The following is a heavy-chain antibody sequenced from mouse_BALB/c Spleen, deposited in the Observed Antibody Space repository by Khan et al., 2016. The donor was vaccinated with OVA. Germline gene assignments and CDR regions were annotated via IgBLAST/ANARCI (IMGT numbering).Heavy chain of an antibody. CDR1: GYTFTNYG. D-gene: IGHD1-3*01. J-gene: IGHJ3*01. V-gene: IGHV9-3-1*01. CDR2: INTYTGEP. CDR3: AREWDFAY. Sequence: VQLVESGPELKKPGETVKTSCKASGYTFTNYGMNWVKQAPGKGLKWMGWINTYTGEPTYADDFKGRFAFSLETSASTAFLQINNLKNEDTATYFCAREWDFAYWGQGTLVTVSA.